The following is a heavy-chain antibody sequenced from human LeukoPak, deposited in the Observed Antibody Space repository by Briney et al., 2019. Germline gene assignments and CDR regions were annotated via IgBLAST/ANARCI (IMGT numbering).Heavy chain of an antibody. CDR3: ARDSALDDIVVVPAAIDWFDP. D-gene: IGHD2-2*01. CDR1: GYTFTSYG. CDR2: ISAYNGNT. Sequence: ASVKVSCKASGYTFTSYGISWVRQGPGQGLEWMGWISAYNGNTNYAQKLQGRVTMTTDTSTSTAYMELRSLRSDDTAVYYCARDSALDDIVVVPAAIDWFDPWGQGTLVTVSS. J-gene: IGHJ5*02. V-gene: IGHV1-18*01.